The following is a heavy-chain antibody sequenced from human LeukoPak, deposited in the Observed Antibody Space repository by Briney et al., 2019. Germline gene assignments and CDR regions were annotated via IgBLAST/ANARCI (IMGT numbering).Heavy chain of an antibody. D-gene: IGHD7-27*01. CDR2: IYYSGSA. J-gene: IGHJ4*02. Sequence: SETLSLTCTVSGGSISSGGYYWSWIRQHPGKGLEWIGYIYYSGSAYYNPSLKSRVTISVDTSKNQFSLKLSSVTAADTAVYYCARVGIVLPDYWGQGTLVTVPS. CDR1: GGSISSGGYY. CDR3: ARVGIVLPDY. V-gene: IGHV4-31*03.